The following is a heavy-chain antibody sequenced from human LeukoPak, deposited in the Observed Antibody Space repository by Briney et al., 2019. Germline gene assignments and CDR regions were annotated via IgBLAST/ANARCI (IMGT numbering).Heavy chain of an antibody. CDR2: INPSGGST. CDR3: ARVRRPGYSSGWTPFDY. D-gene: IGHD6-19*01. J-gene: IGHJ4*02. CDR1: GYTFTSYY. V-gene: IGHV1-46*01. Sequence: ASVKVSCKASGYTFTSYYMHWVRQPPGQGLEWMGIINPSGGSTSYAQKFQGRVTMTRDTSTSTVYMELSSLRSEDTAVYYCARVRRPGYSSGWTPFDYWGQGTLVTVSS.